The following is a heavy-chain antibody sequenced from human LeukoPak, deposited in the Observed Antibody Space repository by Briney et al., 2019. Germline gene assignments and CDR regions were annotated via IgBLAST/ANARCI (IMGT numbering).Heavy chain of an antibody. CDR3: ARDRSWYLDY. V-gene: IGHV4-59*01. D-gene: IGHD6-13*01. J-gene: IGHJ4*02. CDR2: IYYSGST. CDR1: GGSISSYY. Sequence: PSETLSLTCTVSGGSISSYYWSWIRQPPGKGLEWTGYIYYSGSTNYNPSLKSRVTISVDTSKNQFSLKLSSVTAADTAVYYCARDRSWYLDYWGQGTLVTVSS.